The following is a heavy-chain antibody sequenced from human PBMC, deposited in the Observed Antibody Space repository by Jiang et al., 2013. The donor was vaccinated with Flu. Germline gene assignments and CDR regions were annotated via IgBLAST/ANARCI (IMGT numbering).Heavy chain of an antibody. D-gene: IGHD2-21*02. CDR2: IYYSGST. Sequence: SLTCTVSGGSISSGNYYWSWIRQHPGKGLEWIGYIYYSGSTSYNPSLKSRLTISVDTSKNQFSLKLSSVTAADTAVYYCARCGGDDCYYGMDVWGQGTTVTVSS. J-gene: IGHJ6*02. CDR1: GGSISSGNYY. V-gene: IGHV4-31*03. CDR3: ARCGGDDCYYGMDV.